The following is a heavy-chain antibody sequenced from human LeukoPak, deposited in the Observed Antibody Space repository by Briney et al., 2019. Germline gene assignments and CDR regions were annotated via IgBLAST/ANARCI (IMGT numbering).Heavy chain of an antibody. CDR1: GLTFSSSW. D-gene: IGHD1-26*01. CDR3: AKEGLVNFYYFDY. J-gene: IGHJ4*02. Sequence: PVGSLRLSCAAPGLTFSSSWMSWVCPGPGKWLHWVANIKEDGSEKHYVDSVKGRLTTSRDNAKNSLYLQMSSLRGDDTAVYYCAKEGLVNFYYFDYWGQGTLVTVSS. CDR2: IKEDGSEK. V-gene: IGHV3-7*04.